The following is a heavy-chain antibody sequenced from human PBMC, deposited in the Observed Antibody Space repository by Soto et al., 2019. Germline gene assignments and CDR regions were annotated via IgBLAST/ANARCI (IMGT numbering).Heavy chain of an antibody. V-gene: IGHV3-23*01. D-gene: IGHD5-12*01. Sequence: LRLSCAASGFTFSSYAMSWVRQAPGKGLEWVSAISGSGGSTYYADSVKGRFTISRDNSKNTLYLQMNSLRAEDTAVYYCAKDTVSQTSIVATMLFDYWGQGTLVTVSS. CDR1: GFTFSSYA. CDR2: ISGSGGST. CDR3: AKDTVSQTSIVATMLFDY. J-gene: IGHJ4*02.